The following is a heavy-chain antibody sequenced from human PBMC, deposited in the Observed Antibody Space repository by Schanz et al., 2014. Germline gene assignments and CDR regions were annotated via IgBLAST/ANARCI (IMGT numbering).Heavy chain of an antibody. D-gene: IGHD6-13*01. CDR1: GFSFSDYG. J-gene: IGHJ6*02. CDR3: AKEFSSSWWYGMDV. Sequence: QVQLVESGGSVVQPGRPLRLSCAGSGFSFSDYGMHWVRQAPGRGLEWVAVISYHGSEKYYADSVKGRFTISRDNSKNTLYLQMNSLRTEDTAVYFCAKEFSSSWWYGMDVWGQGTTVTVSS. V-gene: IGHV3-30*18. CDR2: ISYHGSEK.